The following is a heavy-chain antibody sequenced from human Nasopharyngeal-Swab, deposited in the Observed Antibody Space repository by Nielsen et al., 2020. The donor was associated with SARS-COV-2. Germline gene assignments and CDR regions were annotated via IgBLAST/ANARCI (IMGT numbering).Heavy chain of an antibody. J-gene: IGHJ3*02. CDR3: AREFGTRDAFDI. D-gene: IGHD1-1*01. Sequence: GSLRLSCTVSGGSISSSTYYWSWIRQPPGKGLEWIGYIYYSGSTNYNPSLKSRVTISVDTSKNQFSLKLSSVTAADTAVYYCAREFGTRDAFDIWGQGTMVTVSS. CDR1: GGSISSSTYY. V-gene: IGHV4-61*01. CDR2: IYYSGST.